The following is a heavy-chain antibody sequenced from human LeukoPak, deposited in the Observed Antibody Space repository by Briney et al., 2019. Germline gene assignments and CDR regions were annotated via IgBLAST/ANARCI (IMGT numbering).Heavy chain of an antibody. Sequence: ASVMVSCKASGGTFSSYAISWVRQAPGQGLEWMGGIIPIFGTANYAQKFQGRVTITADESTSTAYMELSSLRSEDPAVYYCARVGYCSGGSCYYYYYGMDVWGQGTTVTVSS. CDR3: ARVGYCSGGSCYYYYYGMDV. CDR1: GGTFSSYA. V-gene: IGHV1-69*13. J-gene: IGHJ6*02. CDR2: IIPIFGTA. D-gene: IGHD2-15*01.